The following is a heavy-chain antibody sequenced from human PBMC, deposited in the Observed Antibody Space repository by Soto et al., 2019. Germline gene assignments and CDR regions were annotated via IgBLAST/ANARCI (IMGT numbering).Heavy chain of an antibody. CDR1: GYTFTSHA. J-gene: IGHJ4*02. CDR2: INAGNGNT. Sequence: ASVKVSCKASGYTFTSHAMHWVRQAPGQRLEWMGWINAGNGNTKYSQKFQGRVAITRDTSASTAYMELSSLRSEDTAVYYCARDRLYSGYWNWGQGTLVTVSS. D-gene: IGHD5-12*01. CDR3: ARDRLYSGYWN. V-gene: IGHV1-3*01.